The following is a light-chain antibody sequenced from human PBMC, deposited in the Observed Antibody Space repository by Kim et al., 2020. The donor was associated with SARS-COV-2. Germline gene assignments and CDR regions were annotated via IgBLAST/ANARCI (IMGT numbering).Light chain of an antibody. CDR3: NSRDTTGDHRV. J-gene: IGLJ3*02. CDR2: VEN. CDR1: SIVMYY. V-gene: IGLV3-19*01. Sequence: LEQTVQITCKGASIVMYYAGCYQQKPLQAPKLVIYVENNRPSGVPHRFSAAGSGSTASLTITGAQAEDEGDYYCNSRDTTGDHRVFGGGTKVTVL.